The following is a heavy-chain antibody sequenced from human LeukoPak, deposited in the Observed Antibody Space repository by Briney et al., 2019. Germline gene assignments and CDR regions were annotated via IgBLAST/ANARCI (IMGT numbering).Heavy chain of an antibody. D-gene: IGHD4-17*01. CDR2: MNPNSGNT. J-gene: IGHJ5*02. V-gene: IGHV1-8*01. CDR1: GYTFTSYD. CDR3: ARVHYGDSRFDP. Sequence: GASVKVSCKASGYTFTSYDIHWVRQATGQGLEWMGWMNPNSGNTGYTQKFQGRVTMTRNTSISTAYMELSSLRSEDTAVYYCARVHYGDSRFDPWGQXTXVTVXS.